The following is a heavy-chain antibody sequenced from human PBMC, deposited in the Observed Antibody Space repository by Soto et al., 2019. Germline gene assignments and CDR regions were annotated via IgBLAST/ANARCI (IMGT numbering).Heavy chain of an antibody. Sequence: GGSLRLSCAASGFTFSSYGMHRVRQAPGKGLEWVAVIWYDGSNKYYADSVKGRFTISRDNSKNTLYLQMNSLRAEDTAVYYCARAELRFLEWFPPDYWGQGTLVTVSS. CDR2: IWYDGSNK. CDR3: ARAELRFLEWFPPDY. V-gene: IGHV3-33*01. CDR1: GFTFSSYG. J-gene: IGHJ4*02. D-gene: IGHD3-3*01.